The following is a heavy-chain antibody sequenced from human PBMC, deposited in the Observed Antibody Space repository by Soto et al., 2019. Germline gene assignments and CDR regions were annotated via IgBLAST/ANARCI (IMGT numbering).Heavy chain of an antibody. CDR3: ARDSVSLSGSYYDY. CDR1: GDSVSSNSAA. V-gene: IGHV6-1*01. J-gene: IGHJ4*02. Sequence: PSQILSLTCDISGDSVSSNSAAWNWIRQSPSRGLEWLGRTYYRSKWYNDYAVSVKSRITINPDTSKNQFYLQLNSVTPEDTAVYYCARDSVSLSGSYYDYWGQGTLVTVSS. D-gene: IGHD1-26*01. CDR2: TYYRSKWYN.